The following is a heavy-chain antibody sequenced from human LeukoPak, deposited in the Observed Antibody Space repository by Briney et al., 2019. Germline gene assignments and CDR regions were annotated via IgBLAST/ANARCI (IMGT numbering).Heavy chain of an antibody. CDR1: GYTFTSYG. V-gene: IGHV1-18*01. J-gene: IGHJ1*01. CDR3: ARGNLARTMVRHPLQH. D-gene: IGHD3-10*01. CDR2: ISAYNGNT. Sequence: GASVKVSCKASGYTFTSYGISWVRQAPGQGLEWMGWISAYNGNTNYAQKLQGRVTMTTDTSTSTAYMELRSLRSDDTAVYYCARGNLARTMVRHPLQHWGQGTLVIVSS.